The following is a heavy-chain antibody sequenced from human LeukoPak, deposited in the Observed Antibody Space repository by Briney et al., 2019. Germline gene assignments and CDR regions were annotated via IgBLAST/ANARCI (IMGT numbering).Heavy chain of an antibody. CDR3: ARARDWFES. CDR1: GYSISSGYY. CDR2: LFHSGST. J-gene: IGHJ5*01. V-gene: IGHV4-38-2*02. Sequence: ASETLSLTCTVSGYSISSGYYWGWIQQPPGKGLEWIGYLFHSGSTFYNPSLKSRVTISVDTSQNHFSLMLTSVTAADTAVYYCARARDWFESWGQGALVTVTS.